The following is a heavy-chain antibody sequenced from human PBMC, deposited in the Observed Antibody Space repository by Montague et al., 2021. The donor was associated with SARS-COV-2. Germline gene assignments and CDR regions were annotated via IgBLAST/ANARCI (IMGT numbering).Heavy chain of an antibody. D-gene: IGHD2-21*01. V-gene: IGHV4-59*01. Sequence: SETLSLTCNVAGGSMSGYNWSWTRQPPGKGLQWIGSMYNSENTSYNPSLKSRVTISVDTSKKQFSLRLSSVTAADTAVYFCARGINSAGSYYYHLDVWGQGTTVTVSS. CDR2: MYNSENT. J-gene: IGHJ6*02. CDR1: GGSMSGYN. CDR3: ARGINSAGSYYYHLDV.